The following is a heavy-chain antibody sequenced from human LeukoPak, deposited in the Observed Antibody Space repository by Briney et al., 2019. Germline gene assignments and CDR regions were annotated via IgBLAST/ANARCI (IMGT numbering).Heavy chain of an antibody. J-gene: IGHJ4*02. CDR2: IYHSGST. D-gene: IGHD3-9*01. CDR1: GYSISSGYY. CDR3: AKYYDILTGYDY. Sequence: PSETLSLTCTVSGYSISSGYYWGWIRQPPGKGLEWIGSIYHSGSTYYNPSLKSRVTISVDTSKNQFSLKLGSVTAADTAVYYCAKYYDILTGYDYWGQGTLVTVSS. V-gene: IGHV4-38-2*02.